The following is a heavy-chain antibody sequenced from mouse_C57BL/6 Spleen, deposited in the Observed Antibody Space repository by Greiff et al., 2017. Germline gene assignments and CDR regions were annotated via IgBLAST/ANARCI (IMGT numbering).Heavy chain of an antibody. CDR2: IYWDDDK. CDR3: ARRVYDYGGAMDY. Sequence: QVTLKESCPGILQSSQTLSLTCSFSGFSLSTSGMGVSWIRQPSGKGLEWLAHIYWDDDKRYNSSLKSRLTISKDTSRNQVFLKITRVDTSDTATYYCARRVYDYGGAMDYWGQGTSVTVSS. J-gene: IGHJ4*01. V-gene: IGHV8-12*01. D-gene: IGHD2-4*01. CDR1: GFSLSTSGMG.